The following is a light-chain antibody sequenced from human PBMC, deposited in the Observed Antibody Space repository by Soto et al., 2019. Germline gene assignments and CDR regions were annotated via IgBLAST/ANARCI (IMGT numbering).Light chain of an antibody. CDR3: CSYAGSNTDV. J-gene: IGLJ1*01. CDR2: EAI. Sequence: QSALTQPASVSGSPGQSIIISCTGSSSDVGKYNLVSWYQQHPGKAPKFMIYEAIKRPPGVSNRFSGSKSGNTASLTISGLQAEDEADYYCCSYAGSNTDVFGTGTKVTVL. V-gene: IGLV2-23*01. CDR1: SSDVGKYNL.